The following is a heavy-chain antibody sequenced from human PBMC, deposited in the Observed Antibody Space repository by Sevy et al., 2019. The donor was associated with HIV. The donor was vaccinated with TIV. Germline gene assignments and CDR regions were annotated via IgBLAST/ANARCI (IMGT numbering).Heavy chain of an antibody. D-gene: IGHD1-26*01. Sequence: GGSLRLSCVVSGITFSTSGMHWVRQAPGKGLEWVAVTSYDGSHKYYADSVKGRFIVSRDNSRNILSLEMSSLTRDDTAVYYCARGENDDEFFQYWGQGTLVTVSS. CDR2: TSYDGSHK. CDR1: GITFSTSG. J-gene: IGHJ1*01. CDR3: ARGENDDEFFQY. V-gene: IGHV3-30*03.